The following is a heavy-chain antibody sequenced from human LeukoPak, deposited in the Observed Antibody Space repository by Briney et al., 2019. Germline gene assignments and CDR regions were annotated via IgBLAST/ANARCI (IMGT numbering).Heavy chain of an antibody. V-gene: IGHV4-59*01. CDR1: GGSISSYY. J-gene: IGHJ5*02. CDR3: ARVPSRYYYGSGSYRSSARFDP. CDR2: IYYSGST. D-gene: IGHD3-10*01. Sequence: SETLSLTCTVSGGSISSYYWSWIRQPPGKGLEWIGYIYYSGSTNYDPSLKSRVTISVDTSKNQFSLKLSSVTAADTAVYYCARVPSRYYYGSGSYRSSARFDPWGQGTLVTVSS.